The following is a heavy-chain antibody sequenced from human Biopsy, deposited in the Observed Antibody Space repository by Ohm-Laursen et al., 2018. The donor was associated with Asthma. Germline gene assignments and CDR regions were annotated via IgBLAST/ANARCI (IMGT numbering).Heavy chain of an antibody. CDR1: GFSFSNFA. Sequence: SLRLSCAATGFSFSNFAIHWVRQAPGKGLEWVGAISKDASTQDYADSVKGRFTMARDNSKNTLDLQMNSLREEDTAVYYCVRNGTDDAFDIWGQGTVVSVSS. CDR2: ISKDASTQ. D-gene: IGHD1-1*01. V-gene: IGHV3-30*01. J-gene: IGHJ3*02. CDR3: VRNGTDDAFDI.